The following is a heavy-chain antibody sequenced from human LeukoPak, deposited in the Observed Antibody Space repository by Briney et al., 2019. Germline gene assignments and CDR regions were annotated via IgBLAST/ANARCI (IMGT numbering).Heavy chain of an antibody. CDR3: ASGTYRYYYYYYYMDV. CDR2: ISGSGGST. D-gene: IGHD5-12*01. CDR1: GFTFSGYG. Sequence: GGSLRLSCAASGFTFSGYGMSWVRQAPGKGLKWVSAISGSGGSTYYADSVKGRITISRDNSKNTLYLQMNSLRAEDTAVYYCASGTYRYYYYYYYMDVWGKGTTVTVSS. J-gene: IGHJ6*03. V-gene: IGHV3-23*01.